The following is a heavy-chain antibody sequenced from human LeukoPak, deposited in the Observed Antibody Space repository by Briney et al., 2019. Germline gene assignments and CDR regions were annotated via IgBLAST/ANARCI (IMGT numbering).Heavy chain of an antibody. D-gene: IGHD2-15*01. CDR3: ARADQGCIDY. CDR2: INHSGST. J-gene: IGHJ4*02. Sequence: KPSETLSLTCAVYGASFSGYYWSWIRQPPGKGLEWIGEINHSGSTNYNPSLKSRVTISVDTSKNQFSLKLSSVTAADTAVYYCARADQGCIDYWGQGTLVTVSS. V-gene: IGHV4-34*01. CDR1: GASFSGYY.